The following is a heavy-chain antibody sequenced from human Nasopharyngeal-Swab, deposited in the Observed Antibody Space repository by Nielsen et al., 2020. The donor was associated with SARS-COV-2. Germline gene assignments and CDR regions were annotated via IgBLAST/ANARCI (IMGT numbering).Heavy chain of an antibody. CDR3: ARGGSSSWYYYYYGMDV. V-gene: IGHV4-34*01. Sequence: SETLSLTCAVYGGSFSGYYWSWIRKPPGKGLEWIGEINHSGSTNYNPSLKSRVTISVDTSKNQFYLKQSSVTSADTAVYYCARGGSSSWYYYYYGMDVWGQGTTVTVSS. CDR1: GGSFSGYY. J-gene: IGHJ6*02. D-gene: IGHD6-13*01. CDR2: INHSGST.